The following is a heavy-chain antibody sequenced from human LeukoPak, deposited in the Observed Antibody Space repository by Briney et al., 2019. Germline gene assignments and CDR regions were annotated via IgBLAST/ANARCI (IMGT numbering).Heavy chain of an antibody. J-gene: IGHJ6*02. Sequence: PGGSLRLSCAASGLTFSSYSMNWVRQAPGKGLEWVSSISSSSSYIYYADSVKGRFTISRDNAKNSLYLQMNSLRAEDTAVYYCARYPEIPLFIVVVPAAMYGMDVWGQGTTVAVSS. CDR1: GLTFSSYS. CDR2: ISSSSSYI. D-gene: IGHD2-2*01. V-gene: IGHV3-21*01. CDR3: ARYPEIPLFIVVVPAAMYGMDV.